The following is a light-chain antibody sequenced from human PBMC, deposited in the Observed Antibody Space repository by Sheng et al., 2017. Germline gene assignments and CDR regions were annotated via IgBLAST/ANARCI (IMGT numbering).Light chain of an antibody. Sequence: DIVMTQSPDSLAVSLGERATINCKSSQSVLYSSNNKNYLAWYQQKPGQPPKLLIYWASTRESGVPDRFSGSGSGTDFTLTISSLQAEDVAVYYCQQYYSAPPAFGGRDQGWRSN. CDR3: QQYYSAPPA. CDR1: QSVLYSSNNKNY. V-gene: IGKV4-1*01. CDR2: WAS. J-gene: IGKJ4*01.